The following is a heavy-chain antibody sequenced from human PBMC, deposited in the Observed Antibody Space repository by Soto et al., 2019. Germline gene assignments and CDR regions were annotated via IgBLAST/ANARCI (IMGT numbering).Heavy chain of an antibody. D-gene: IGHD3-9*01. CDR3: ARRGANYNILTGYSYYFDY. CDR1: GYTFNSYF. J-gene: IGHJ4*02. Sequence: ASVKVSCKTPGYTFNSYFIHWVRQAPGQGLEWMGIINPGGGRTTYAQKFQGRVTVTRDTSTSTVYMDLNNLRLDDTAVYYCARRGANYNILTGYSYYFDYWGQGTLVTVSS. V-gene: IGHV1-46*02. CDR2: INPGGGRT.